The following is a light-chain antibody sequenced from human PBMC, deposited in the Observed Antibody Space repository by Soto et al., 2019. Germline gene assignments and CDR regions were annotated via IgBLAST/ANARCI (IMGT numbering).Light chain of an antibody. CDR1: QSVTSNY. J-gene: IGKJ4*01. CDR3: QQYSTSPPLT. V-gene: IGKV3-20*01. CDR2: GAS. Sequence: EIVLTQSPGTLSLSSGERATLFCRASQSVTSNYLAWYQQKPGQAPRLLIYGASSRATGIPDRFSGSGSGTDFTLTISRLEPEDSAVYYCQQYSTSPPLTFGGGTKLEIK.